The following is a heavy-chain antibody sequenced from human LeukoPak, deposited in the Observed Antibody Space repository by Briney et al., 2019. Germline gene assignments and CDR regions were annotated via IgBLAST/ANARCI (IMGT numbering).Heavy chain of an antibody. CDR1: GFPFSNHW. CDR3: AREVQRPLDY. Sequence: PGGSLRLSCAASGFPFSNHWMSWVRQAPGKGLEWVANIKYDGAEQFYVDSVRGRFPISRDNAKNSLSLQMNSLRAEDTAVYYCAREVQRPLDYWGQGILVTVSS. J-gene: IGHJ4*02. CDR2: IKYDGAEQ. D-gene: IGHD1-1*01. V-gene: IGHV3-7*01.